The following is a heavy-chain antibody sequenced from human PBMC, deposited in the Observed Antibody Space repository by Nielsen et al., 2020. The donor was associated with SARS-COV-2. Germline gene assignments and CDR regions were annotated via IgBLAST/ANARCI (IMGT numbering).Heavy chain of an antibody. J-gene: IGHJ6*03. CDR3: AREYQLLSEESKSYYYYYYMDV. CDR1: GFTFSSYG. D-gene: IGHD2-2*01. CDR2: ISYDGSNK. Sequence: GGSLRLSCAASGFTFSSYGMHWVRQAPGKGLEWVAVISYDGSNKYYADSVKGRFTISRDNSKNTLYLQMNSLRAEDTAVYYCAREYQLLSEESKSYYYYYYMDVWGKGTTVTVSS. V-gene: IGHV3-30*03.